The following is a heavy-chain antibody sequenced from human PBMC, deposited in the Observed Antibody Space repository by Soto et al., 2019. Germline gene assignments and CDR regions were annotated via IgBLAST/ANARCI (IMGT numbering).Heavy chain of an antibody. V-gene: IGHV1-3*01. CDR3: ARDLVRFLEWLSVYDAFDI. CDR1: GYTFTSYA. J-gene: IGHJ3*02. CDR2: INAGNGNT. D-gene: IGHD3-3*01. Sequence: ASVKVSCKASGYTFTSYAMHWVRQAPGQRLEWMGWINAGNGNTKYSQKFQGRVTITRDTSASTAYMELSSLRSEDTAVYYCARDLVRFLEWLSVYDAFDIWGQGTMVTVSS.